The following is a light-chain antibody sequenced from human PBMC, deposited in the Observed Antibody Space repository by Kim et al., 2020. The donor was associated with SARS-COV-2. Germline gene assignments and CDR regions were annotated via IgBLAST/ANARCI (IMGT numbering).Light chain of an antibody. V-gene: IGLV1-47*02. J-gene: IGLJ3*02. CDR1: NSNIGKTY. CDR2: GNS. Sequence: GQSVNISCSGSNSNIGKTYVYWYQQFPGTAPKVLIYGNSQRPSGVPDRFSGSKSGTSASLEISGLRSEDEADYYCAAWDDSLSGRVFGGGTQLTVL. CDR3: AAWDDSLSGRV.